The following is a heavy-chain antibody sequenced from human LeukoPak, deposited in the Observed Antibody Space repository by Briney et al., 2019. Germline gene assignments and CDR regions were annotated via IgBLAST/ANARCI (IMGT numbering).Heavy chain of an antibody. Sequence: PGGSLRLSCAASGFTFSSYDMNWVRQAPGKGLEWVSYISSSGSGSTKFYADSVKGRFTISRDNAENSLHLQMSSLRGEDTAVYYCARDREFSSGWYFDNWGQGTLVTVSS. CDR1: GFTFSSYD. CDR3: ARDREFSSGWYFDN. J-gene: IGHJ4*02. D-gene: IGHD6-19*01. V-gene: IGHV3-48*03. CDR2: ISSSGSGSTK.